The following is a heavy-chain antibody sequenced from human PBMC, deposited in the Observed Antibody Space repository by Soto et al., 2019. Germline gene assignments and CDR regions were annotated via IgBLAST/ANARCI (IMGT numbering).Heavy chain of an antibody. Sequence: GGSLRLSCAASGFIFSNYAMNWVRQAPGKGLEWVALISYDGNNNYYTDSVKGRFTISRDNSKSALYLQMNSLRAEDTAVYYCARGNWFDPWGQGTLVTVSS. J-gene: IGHJ5*02. CDR3: ARGNWFDP. V-gene: IGHV3-30-3*01. CDR1: GFIFSNYA. CDR2: ISYDGNNN.